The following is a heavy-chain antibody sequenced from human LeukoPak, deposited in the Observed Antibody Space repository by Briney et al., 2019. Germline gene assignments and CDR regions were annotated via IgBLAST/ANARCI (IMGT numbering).Heavy chain of an antibody. J-gene: IGHJ6*02. CDR3: ARDFNLTTSSSYGSGLLYYFYGMDL. Sequence: SVKVSCKASGGTFSSYAISWVRQAPGQGLEWMGRIIPILGIANYAQKFQGRDTITAEKSQSTAYMELSSLRSEDPAVYYWARDFNLTTSSSYGSGLLYYFYGMDLCGQGTTVTVSS. D-gene: IGHD3-10*01. CDR2: IIPILGIA. CDR1: GGTFSSYA. V-gene: IGHV1-69*04.